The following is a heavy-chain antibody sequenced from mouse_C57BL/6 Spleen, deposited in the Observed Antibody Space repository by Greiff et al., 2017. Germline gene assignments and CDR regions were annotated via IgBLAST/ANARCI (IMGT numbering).Heavy chain of an antibody. Sequence: VNVVESGAELVKPGASVKISCKASGYAFSSYWMNWVKQRPGKGLEWIGQIYPGDGDTNYNGKFKGKATLTADKSSSTAYMQLSSLTSEDSAVYFCARSDYYGSSLLDYWGQGTTLTVSS. V-gene: IGHV1-80*01. J-gene: IGHJ2*01. CDR3: ARSDYYGSSLLDY. CDR1: GYAFSSYW. CDR2: IYPGDGDT. D-gene: IGHD1-1*01.